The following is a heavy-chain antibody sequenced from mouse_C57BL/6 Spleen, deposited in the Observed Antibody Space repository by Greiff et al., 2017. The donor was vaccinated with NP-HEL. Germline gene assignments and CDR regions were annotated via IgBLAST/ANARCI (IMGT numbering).Heavy chain of an antibody. J-gene: IGHJ2*01. CDR2: INPNYGTT. Sequence: VQLQQSGPELVKPGASVKISCKASGYSFTDYNMNWVKQSNGKSLEWIGVINPNYGTTSYNQKFKGKATLTVDQSSSTAYMQLNSRTSEDSAVYCCARRYYGSSYVYFDYWGQGTTLTVSS. D-gene: IGHD1-1*01. CDR1: GYSFTDYN. V-gene: IGHV1-39*01. CDR3: ARRYYGSSYVYFDY.